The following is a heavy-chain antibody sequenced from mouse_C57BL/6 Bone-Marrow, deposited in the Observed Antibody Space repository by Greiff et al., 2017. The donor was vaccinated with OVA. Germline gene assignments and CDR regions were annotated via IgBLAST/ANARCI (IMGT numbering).Heavy chain of an antibody. CDR2: VFPGSGGS. J-gene: IGHJ4*01. CDR1: GYTFTNNW. D-gene: IGHD1-1*01. CDR3: ARDYGSSGGAWDY. V-gene: IGHV1-55*01. Sequence: VQLQQSGAELVKPGASVKMSCRASGYTFTNNWITWVRQRPGQGLEWIGDVFPGSGGSNNNEKFKRRATLTVDTSSSTAYMQLSSLTSEDSAVYYCARDYGSSGGAWDYWGQGTSVTVSS.